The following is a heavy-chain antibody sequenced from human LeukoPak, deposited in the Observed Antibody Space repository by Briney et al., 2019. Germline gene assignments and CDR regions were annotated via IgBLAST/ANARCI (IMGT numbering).Heavy chain of an antibody. D-gene: IGHD3-3*01. CDR3: ARAGYDFWSGTYYYYMDV. J-gene: IGHJ6*03. Sequence: ASVKVSCKASGGTFSSYAISWVRQAPGQGLEWVGGIIPIFGTANYAQKFQGRVTITADESTSTAYMELSSLRSEDTAVYYCARAGYDFWSGTYYYYMDVWGKGPRSPSP. CDR1: GGTFSSYA. CDR2: IIPIFGTA. V-gene: IGHV1-69*01.